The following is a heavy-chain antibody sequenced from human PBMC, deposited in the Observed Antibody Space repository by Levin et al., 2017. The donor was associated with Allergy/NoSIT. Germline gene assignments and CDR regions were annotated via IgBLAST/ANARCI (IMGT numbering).Heavy chain of an antibody. Sequence: GGSLRLSCAASGLTFSSYWMHWVRQAPGKGLVWVSRINSAGSSTSYADSVKGRFTISRDNAKNTLYLQMNSLRAEDTAVYYCARDFAERTYWYGFFDYWGQGTLVTVSS. CDR3: ARDFAERTYWYGFFDY. D-gene: IGHD2-8*02. CDR1: GLTFSSYW. V-gene: IGHV3-74*01. J-gene: IGHJ4*02. CDR2: INSAGSST.